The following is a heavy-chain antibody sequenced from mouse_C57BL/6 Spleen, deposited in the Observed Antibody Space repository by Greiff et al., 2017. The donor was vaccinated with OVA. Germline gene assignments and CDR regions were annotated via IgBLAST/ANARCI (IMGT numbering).Heavy chain of an antibody. CDR1: GYTFTSYW. J-gene: IGHJ2*01. D-gene: IGHD2-2*01. CDR2: IDPSDSST. CDR3: AGYGYDCY. V-gene: IGHV1-59*01. Sequence: QVQLQQPGAELVRPGTSVKLSCKASGYTFTSYWMHWVKQRPGQGLEWIGVIDPSDSSTNYNQKFKGKATLTVDTSSSTAYMQLSSLTSEDSAVYYSAGYGYDCYWGQGTTLTFSS.